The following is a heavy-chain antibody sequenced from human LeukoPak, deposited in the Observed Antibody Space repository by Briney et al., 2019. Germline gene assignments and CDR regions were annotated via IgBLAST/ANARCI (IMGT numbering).Heavy chain of an antibody. CDR3: ARGRRAWDLNTVSAFDI. Sequence: SETLSLTCAVYGGSFSGYYWSWIRQPPGKGLEWIGEINHSGSTNYNPSLKSRVTISVDTSKNQFSLKLSSVTAADTAVYYCARGRRAWDLNTVSAFDIWGQGTMVTVSS. CDR1: GGSFSGYY. D-gene: IGHD1-26*01. J-gene: IGHJ3*02. V-gene: IGHV4-34*01. CDR2: INHSGST.